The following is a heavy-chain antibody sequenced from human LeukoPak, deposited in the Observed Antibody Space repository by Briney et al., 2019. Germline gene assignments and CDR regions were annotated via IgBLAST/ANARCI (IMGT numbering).Heavy chain of an antibody. Sequence: PAGSLRLSCAASGFTFSNYWMHWVRQAPGKGLVWISRVTSDGTGADYADSVRGRFTISRDNAKNTVYLHMNSLRAEDTAIYYCARVPAAAAGMGIDYWGQGTLVTVSS. CDR1: GFTFSNYW. CDR2: VTSDGTGA. V-gene: IGHV3-74*01. CDR3: ARVPAAAAGMGIDY. D-gene: IGHD6-13*01. J-gene: IGHJ4*02.